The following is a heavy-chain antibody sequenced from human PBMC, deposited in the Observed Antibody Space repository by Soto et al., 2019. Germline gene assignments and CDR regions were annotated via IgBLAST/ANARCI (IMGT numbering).Heavy chain of an antibody. CDR3: VKDRFGGTSGYFDS. D-gene: IGHD2-15*01. CDR2: ISSNGGSI. CDR1: GFTFSSYA. V-gene: IGHV3-64D*08. J-gene: IGHJ4*02. Sequence: GGSLRLSCSASGFTFSSYALHWVRQAPGKGLEYVSGISSNGGSIFYADSAKGRFTISRDNSKNILYLQMTGLRVDDTAVYSCVKDRFGGTSGYFDSWGQGTLVTVSS.